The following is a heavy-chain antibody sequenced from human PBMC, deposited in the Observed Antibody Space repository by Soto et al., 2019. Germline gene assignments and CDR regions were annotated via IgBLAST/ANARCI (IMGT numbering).Heavy chain of an antibody. V-gene: IGHV6-1*01. CDR3: ARGEQYSGRIFDY. D-gene: IGHD1-26*01. Sequence: SQTLSLTCAITGDSVSSNSAGWSWVRQSPSRGLEWLGRTYYRSKWYYEYAVSVRGLITNNPDTSKNQYSLQLNSVTPEDTAVYFCARGEQYSGRIFDYWGQGTLVTVSS. CDR2: TYYRSKWYY. CDR1: GDSVSSNSAG. J-gene: IGHJ4*01.